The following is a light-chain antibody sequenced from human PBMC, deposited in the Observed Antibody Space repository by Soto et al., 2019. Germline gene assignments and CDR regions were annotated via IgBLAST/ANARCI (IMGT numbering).Light chain of an antibody. CDR1: SNDIGANNS. J-gene: IGLJ2*01. Sequence: QSVLTQPASVSGSPGQSITISCTGTSNDIGANNSVSWYQHHPGKAPKILIYEAANRPSGVSHRFSGSKSANTASLTISGLQAEDEADYFCTSYTSTTTLVFGGGTKLTVL. CDR2: EAA. V-gene: IGLV2-14*01. CDR3: TSYTSTTTLV.